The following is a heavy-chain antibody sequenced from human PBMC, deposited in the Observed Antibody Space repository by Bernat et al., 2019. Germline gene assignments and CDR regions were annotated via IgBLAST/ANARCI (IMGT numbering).Heavy chain of an antibody. D-gene: IGHD3-3*01. J-gene: IGHJ4*02. V-gene: IGHV3-73*01. CDR2: IRSKANSYAT. CDR3: TRLDFWSGSSDY. Sequence: EVQLVESGGDLVQPGGSLKLSCAASGFTFSGSAMHWVRQASGKGLEWVGRIRSKANSYATAYAASVKGRFTISRDDSKNTAYLQMNSLKTEDTAVYYCTRLDFWSGSSDYWGQGTLVTVSS. CDR1: GFTFSGSA.